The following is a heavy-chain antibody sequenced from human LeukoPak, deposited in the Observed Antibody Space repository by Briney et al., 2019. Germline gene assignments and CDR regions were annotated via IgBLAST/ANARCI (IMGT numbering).Heavy chain of an antibody. J-gene: IGHJ4*02. V-gene: IGHV4-31*02. CDR3: ARDYVLRGYSDY. Sequence: LRLSCAASGFTFSDYYMSWIRQHPGKGLEWIGYIYYSGSTYYNPSLKSRVTISVDTSKNQFSLKLSSVTAADTAVYYCARDYVLRGYSDYWGQGTLVTVSS. D-gene: IGHD3-3*01. CDR2: IYYSGST. CDR1: GFTFSDYY.